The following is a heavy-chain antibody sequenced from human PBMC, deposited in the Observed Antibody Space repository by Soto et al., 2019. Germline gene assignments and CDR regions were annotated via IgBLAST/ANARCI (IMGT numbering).Heavy chain of an antibody. J-gene: IGHJ3*02. CDR2: INPATGAA. V-gene: IGHV1-2*02. CDR1: GYPVTAYY. D-gene: IGHD3-3*01. CDR3: GSWGGVGVAGSAAFDM. Sequence: QLHLVQSGAVVKKPGASVTVSCSASGYPVTAYYMHWVRQAPGRGLEWMGGINPATGAAKYTQTFQGRVTMTRDTSTSTVFMELGGLTSEDTADFYCGSWGGVGVAGSAAFDMWGQGTLVTVSS.